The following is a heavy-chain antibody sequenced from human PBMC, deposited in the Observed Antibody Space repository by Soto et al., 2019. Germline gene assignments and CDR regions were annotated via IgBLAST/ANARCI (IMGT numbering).Heavy chain of an antibody. CDR2: IVPIFGTT. Sequence: QVQLVQSGAEVKKPGSSVKVSCKVSGGTFSNYAIDWVRLAPGHGLEWMGGIVPIFGTTYYTQKFQGRATIIADDSTTTAYLGMSSLRSEGTARYYCARVDAVAGLYNYHGLDVWGQGTAVTVSS. J-gene: IGHJ6*02. CDR1: GGTFSNYA. V-gene: IGHV1-69*12. CDR3: ARVDAVAGLYNYHGLDV. D-gene: IGHD6-19*01.